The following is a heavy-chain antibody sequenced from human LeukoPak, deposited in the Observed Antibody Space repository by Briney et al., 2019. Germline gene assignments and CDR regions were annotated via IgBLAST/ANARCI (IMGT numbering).Heavy chain of an antibody. CDR3: AKEFYSDSSGYFDY. V-gene: IGHV3-23*01. J-gene: IGHJ4*02. Sequence: GGSLRLSCAASGFTFSSYAMSWVRQAPGKGLEWVSGISGSGTSTYYADSVKGRFTISRDNSKNALYLQMNSLRADETAVYYCAKEFYSDSSGYFDYWGQGTLVTVSS. CDR1: GFTFSSYA. D-gene: IGHD3-22*01. CDR2: ISGSGTST.